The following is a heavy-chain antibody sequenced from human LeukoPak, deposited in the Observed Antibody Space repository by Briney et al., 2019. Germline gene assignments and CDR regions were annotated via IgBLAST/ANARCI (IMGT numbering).Heavy chain of an antibody. V-gene: IGHV3-53*05. Sequence: PGGSLRLSCAASGFTVSSNYMSWVRQAPGKGLEWVSVIYSGGSTYYADSVKGRFTISRDNSKNTLYLQMNSLRAEDTAVYYCAKGGYSSSWYGGGGDYWGQGTLVTVSS. CDR3: AKGGYSSSWYGGGGDY. CDR2: IYSGGST. CDR1: GFTVSSNY. D-gene: IGHD6-13*01. J-gene: IGHJ4*02.